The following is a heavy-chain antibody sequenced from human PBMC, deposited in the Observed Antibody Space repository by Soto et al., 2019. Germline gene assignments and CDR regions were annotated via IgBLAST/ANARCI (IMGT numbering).Heavy chain of an antibody. CDR3: ARLFCSTTTCDSWFDP. J-gene: IGHJ5*02. V-gene: IGHV5-10-1*01. CDR1: GYTFATFW. Sequence: GESLKISCTGFGYTFATFWISWVRQMPGKGLEWMGRIDPRDSYVNYSPSFQGHVTISLDKSISTAYLQWGSLKASDTAMYYCARLFCSTTTCDSWFDPWGQGTLVTVSS. D-gene: IGHD2-2*01. CDR2: IDPRDSYV.